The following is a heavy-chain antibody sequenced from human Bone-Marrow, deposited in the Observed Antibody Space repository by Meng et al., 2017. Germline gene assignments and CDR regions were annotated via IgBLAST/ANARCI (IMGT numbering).Heavy chain of an antibody. CDR3: ARSTYYYGSGSYFLLSSYYYYGMDV. CDR2: ISSSGSTI. Sequence: GGSLRLSCAASGFTFSDYYMSWIRQAPGKGLEWVSYISSSGSTIYYEDSVKGRFTISRDNAKNSLYLQMNSLRAEDTAVYYCARSTYYYGSGSYFLLSSYYYYGMDVWGQGTTVTVSS. CDR1: GFTFSDYY. D-gene: IGHD3-10*01. J-gene: IGHJ6*02. V-gene: IGHV3-11*04.